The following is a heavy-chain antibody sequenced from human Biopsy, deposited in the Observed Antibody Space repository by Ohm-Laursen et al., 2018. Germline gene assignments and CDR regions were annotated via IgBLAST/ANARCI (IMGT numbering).Heavy chain of an antibody. CDR1: GFTFSSYQ. D-gene: IGHD3-16*01. CDR3: GRSYGIMAAPVHL. J-gene: IGHJ4*01. V-gene: IGHV3-11*01. CDR2: ISSGGSTI. Sequence: SLRLSCAASGFTFSSYQMSWIRQTPGKGLEWVSHISSGGSTIFHADSVKGRFTISRDDAKGSLYLQMTNLRAEDTAVYYCGRSYGIMAAPVHLWGQGTLVTVSS.